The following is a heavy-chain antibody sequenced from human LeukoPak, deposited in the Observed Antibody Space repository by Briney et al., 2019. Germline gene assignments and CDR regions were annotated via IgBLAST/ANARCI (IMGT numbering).Heavy chain of an antibody. D-gene: IGHD1-1*01. V-gene: IGHV4-59*01. CDR1: GGSISSYY. Sequence: SETLSLTCTVSGGSISSYYWSWIRQPPGKGLEWIGYIYYSGSTNYNPSLKSRVTISVDTSKNQFSLKLSSVTAADTAVYYCARAHPHWDYWGQGTLVTVSS. CDR3: ARAHPHWDY. CDR2: IYYSGST. J-gene: IGHJ4*02.